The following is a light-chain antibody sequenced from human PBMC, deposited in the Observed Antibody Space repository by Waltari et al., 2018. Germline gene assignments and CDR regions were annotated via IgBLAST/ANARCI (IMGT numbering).Light chain of an antibody. Sequence: DIVMTQSPDSLAMSLGERATINCKSSQSVLYSANNKNYLAWYQQKPGQPPNLLIYWASTRESGVPERFSGSGSGTDFTLTISSLQAEDVAVYYCQQYYTTPYTFGQGTKLEIK. J-gene: IGKJ2*01. CDR2: WAS. CDR1: QSVLYSANNKNY. CDR3: QQYYTTPYT. V-gene: IGKV4-1*01.